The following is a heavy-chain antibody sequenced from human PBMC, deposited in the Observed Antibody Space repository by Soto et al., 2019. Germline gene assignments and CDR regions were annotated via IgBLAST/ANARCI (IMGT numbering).Heavy chain of an antibody. V-gene: IGHV3-33*01. Sequence: QVQLVESGGGVVQPGRSLRLSCAASGFTFSSYGMHWVRQAPGKGLEWVAVIWYDGSNKYYADPVKGRFTISRDNSKNTLYLQMNSLRAEDTAVYYCARDGGSSWYLDYWGQGTLVTVSS. CDR3: ARDGGSSWYLDY. J-gene: IGHJ4*02. CDR2: IWYDGSNK. D-gene: IGHD6-13*01. CDR1: GFTFSSYG.